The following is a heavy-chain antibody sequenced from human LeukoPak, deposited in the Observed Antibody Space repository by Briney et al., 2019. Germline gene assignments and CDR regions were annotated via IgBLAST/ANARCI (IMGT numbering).Heavy chain of an antibody. CDR3: AREGDTSYGDYAF. D-gene: IGHD4-17*01. CDR1: GYTFTSYY. Sequence: ASVKVSCKASGYTFTSYYMHWVRQAPGQGLEWMGIINPSGGSTSYAQKFQGRVTMTTDTSTSTAYMELRSLRSDDTAVYYCAREGDTSYGDYAFWGQGTLVTVSS. V-gene: IGHV1-46*01. J-gene: IGHJ4*02. CDR2: INPSGGST.